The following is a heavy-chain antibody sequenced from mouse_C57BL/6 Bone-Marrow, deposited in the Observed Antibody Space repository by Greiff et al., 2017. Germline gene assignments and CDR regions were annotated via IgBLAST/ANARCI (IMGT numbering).Heavy chain of an antibody. D-gene: IGHD1-1*01. CDR1: GYSFTGYY. CDR2: INPSTGGT. V-gene: IGHV1-43*01. J-gene: IGHJ3*01. CDR3: AGGTTVPFAY. Sequence: EVQLQQSGPELVKPGASVKLSCKASGYSFTGYYMHWVKQSSEKSLEWIGEINPSTGGTSYNQKFKGKATLTVDKSSSTAYMQLKSLTSEDSAVYCCAGGTTVPFAYWGQGTLVTVSA.